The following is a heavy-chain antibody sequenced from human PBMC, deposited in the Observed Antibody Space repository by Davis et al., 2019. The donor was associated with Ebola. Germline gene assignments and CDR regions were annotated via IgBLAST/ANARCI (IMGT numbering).Heavy chain of an antibody. CDR3: ARDMGMVQEANWFDP. V-gene: IGHV1-18*01. D-gene: IGHD3-10*01. CDR2: ISAYNGQI. J-gene: IGHJ5*02. CDR1: GYTFTSYG. Sequence: ASVKVSCKTSGYTFTSYGISWLRQAPGQGPEWMGWISAYNGQINYAQKFEGRVTMTTDTSTNTGYMDLRSLKSDDTAMYYCARDMGMVQEANWFDPWGQGTLVTVSS.